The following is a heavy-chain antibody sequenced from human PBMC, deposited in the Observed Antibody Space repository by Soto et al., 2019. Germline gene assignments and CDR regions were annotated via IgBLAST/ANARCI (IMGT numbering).Heavy chain of an antibody. V-gene: IGHV1-18*01. CDR3: ARDKVDYGPGSYYTI. Sequence: GSAMKVCSKASGYTFTSYVISLGRQAPGQVLDWIGCISAYNGNTNYAQKLQGRVTMTTDTSTSTAYMELRSLRSDDTAVYYCARDKVDYGPGSYYTIWGQGTLVTVSS. D-gene: IGHD3-10*01. CDR1: GYTFTSYV. J-gene: IGHJ4*02. CDR2: ISAYNGNT.